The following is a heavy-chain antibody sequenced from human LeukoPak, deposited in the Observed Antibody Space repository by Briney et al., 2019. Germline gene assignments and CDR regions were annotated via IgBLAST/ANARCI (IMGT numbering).Heavy chain of an antibody. CDR2: IKEDGSQK. Sequence: PGGSLRLSCAASGFTFDSYWMTWVRQAPGKGLEWVGMIKEDGSQKYYVDSVRGRFTISRDNAKNSLYLEMNSLRAEDAAVHYCVRDSGWFRFDYWGQGTLVTVSS. D-gene: IGHD6-13*01. J-gene: IGHJ4*02. CDR1: GFTFDSYW. CDR3: VRDSGWFRFDY. V-gene: IGHV3-7*03.